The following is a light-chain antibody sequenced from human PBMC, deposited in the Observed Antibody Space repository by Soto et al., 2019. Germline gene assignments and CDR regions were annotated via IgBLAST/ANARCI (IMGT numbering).Light chain of an antibody. CDR1: QSVSSN. CDR2: GAS. J-gene: IGKJ1*01. V-gene: IGKV3-15*01. CDR3: QQYYSWPRT. Sequence: DIVMTQSPATLSVSPGERATLSCRASQSVSSNLAWYQQKPGQAPRLLIYGASARATGIPARFSGSGSGTEFTLIISSLQSEDFAVYYCQQYYSWPRTFGQGTKVEIK.